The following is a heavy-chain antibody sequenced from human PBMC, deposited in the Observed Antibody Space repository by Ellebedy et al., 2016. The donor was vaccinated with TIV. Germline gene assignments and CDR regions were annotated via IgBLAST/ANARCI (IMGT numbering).Heavy chain of an antibody. V-gene: IGHV1-46*01. J-gene: IGHJ4*02. CDR3: ARDKRGSPSDY. D-gene: IGHD1-26*01. CDR2: INPSGGST. CDR1: GYTFTSYY. Sequence: ASVKVSCKASGYTFTSYYMHWVRQAPGQGLEWMGIINPSGGSTSYAQKFQGRVTMTRDTSISTAYMELSRLRSDDTAVYYCARDKRGSPSDYWGQGTLVTVSS.